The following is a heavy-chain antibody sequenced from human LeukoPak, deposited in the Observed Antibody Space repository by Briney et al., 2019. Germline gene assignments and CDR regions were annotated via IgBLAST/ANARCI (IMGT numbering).Heavy chain of an antibody. CDR1: GGSISSGGYY. Sequence: SDTLSLTCTVSGGSISSGGYYWSWIRQHPGKGLEWIGYIYYSGSTYYNPSLKSRVTISVDTSKNQFSLKLSSVTAADTAVYYCARVDSSGYNNWFDPWGQGTLVTVSS. CDR2: IYYSGST. D-gene: IGHD3-22*01. CDR3: ARVDSSGYNNWFDP. V-gene: IGHV4-31*03. J-gene: IGHJ5*02.